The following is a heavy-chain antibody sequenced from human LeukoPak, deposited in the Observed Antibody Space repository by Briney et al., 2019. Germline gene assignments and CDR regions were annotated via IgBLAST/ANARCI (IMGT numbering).Heavy chain of an antibody. CDR1: GLTFNSYW. CDR3: TGHHQAYSRTY. CDR2: ISTDGSST. J-gene: IGHJ4*02. D-gene: IGHD6-13*01. Sequence: GGSLRLSCAASGLTFNSYWMHWVRQAPGKGLVWVSRISTDGSSTTYADSVKGRFTISRDNAKNTLFLQMNSLRAEDTAVYYCTGHHQAYSRTYWGQGTLVTVSS. V-gene: IGHV3-74*01.